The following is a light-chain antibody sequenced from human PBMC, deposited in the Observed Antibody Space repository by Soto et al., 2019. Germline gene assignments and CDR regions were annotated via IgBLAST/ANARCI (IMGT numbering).Light chain of an antibody. Sequence: EIVLTQSPATLSLSPGERATLSCRASQSVSSYLAWYQRKPGQAPRLLINDASNRATGIPARFSGSGSGTDFTLTISSLEPEDFAVYYCQQRSSWPRTFGQGTKV. CDR2: DAS. V-gene: IGKV3-11*01. CDR1: QSVSSY. CDR3: QQRSSWPRT. J-gene: IGKJ1*01.